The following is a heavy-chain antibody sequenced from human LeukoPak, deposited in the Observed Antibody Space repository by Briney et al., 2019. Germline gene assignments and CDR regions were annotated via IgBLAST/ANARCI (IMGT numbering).Heavy chain of an antibody. CDR1: GYTFTGYY. CDR2: INPNSGGT. V-gene: IGHV1-2*02. J-gene: IGHJ3*02. D-gene: IGHD3-22*01. CDR3: ARHRLHRVYYDSSGHYHDAFYI. Sequence: ASVTVSCKASGYTFTGYYMHWVRQAPGQGLEWMGWINPNSGGTNYAQKLQGRVTMTTDTSTTTAYMELRSLRSDDTTVYYCARHRLHRVYYDSSGHYHDAFYIWGQGTMVTVSS.